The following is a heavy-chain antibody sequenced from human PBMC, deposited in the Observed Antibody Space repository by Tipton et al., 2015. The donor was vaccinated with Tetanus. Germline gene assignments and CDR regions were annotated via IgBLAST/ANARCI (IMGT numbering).Heavy chain of an antibody. V-gene: IGHV4-59*01. CDR2: IYYTGAT. D-gene: IGHD3-16*01. CDR1: GASITTYH. J-gene: IGHJ6*02. CDR3: EGDDYYETSLRDYYGEEV. Sequence: TLSLTCTVSGASITTYHWSWLRQTPGRGLEWIGHIYYTGATSYNSSLQSRVTLSIGTSKNQFSLKMTSVTAADTAVYFCEGDDYYETSLRDYYGEEVWGQGTTVTVSS.